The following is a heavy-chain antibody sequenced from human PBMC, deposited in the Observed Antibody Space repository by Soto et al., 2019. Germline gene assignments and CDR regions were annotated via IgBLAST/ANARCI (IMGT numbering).Heavy chain of an antibody. CDR1: GFTFNNAW. D-gene: IGHD2-2*01. J-gene: IGHJ4*02. Sequence: GGSLRLSCAASGFTFNNAWMNWVRQAPGKGLEWVGRIKSKTDGGTADYAAPVKGRFIISRDVSKNSLFLQMNSLRTEDTAVYYCTTRYCSSSISCFGSWGQGTLVTVSS. CDR2: IKSKTDGGTA. CDR3: TTRYCSSSISCFGS. V-gene: IGHV3-15*07.